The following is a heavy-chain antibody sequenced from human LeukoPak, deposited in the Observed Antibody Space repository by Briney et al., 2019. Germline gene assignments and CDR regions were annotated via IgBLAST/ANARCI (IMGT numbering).Heavy chain of an antibody. CDR2: TYYRSKWYN. CDR3: AREIAAAGTTFYYFDY. D-gene: IGHD6-13*01. J-gene: IGHJ4*02. CDR1: GDSVSSNSAA. V-gene: IGHV6-1*01. Sequence: SQTLSLTCAISGDSVSSNSAAWNWLRQSPSRGLEWLGRTYYRSKWYNDYAVSVKSRITINPDTSKNQFSLQLNSVTPEDTAVYYCAREIAAAGTTFYYFDYWGQGTLVTVSS.